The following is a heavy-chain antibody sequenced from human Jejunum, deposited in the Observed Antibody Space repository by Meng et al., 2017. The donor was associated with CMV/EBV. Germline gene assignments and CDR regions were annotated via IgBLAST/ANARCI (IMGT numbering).Heavy chain of an antibody. V-gene: IGHV3-7*04. J-gene: IGHJ4*02. CDR2: IKQDGSET. D-gene: IGHD3-10*01. Sequence: VGLGGGLVQLGGALRVSCVASGFTFSNDWMTWVGQAPGKGLEWVANIKQDGSETYYVDSVKGRFTISRDNGKNSWYLQMNNLRAEDTGVYYCARGFAIDSWGQGTLVTVSS. CDR3: ARGFAIDS. CDR1: GFTFSNDW.